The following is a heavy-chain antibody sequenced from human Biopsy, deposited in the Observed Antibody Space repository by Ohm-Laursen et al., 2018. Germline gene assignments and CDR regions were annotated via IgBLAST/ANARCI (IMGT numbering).Heavy chain of an antibody. CDR1: GGTFISSV. D-gene: IGHD1/OR15-1a*01. J-gene: IGHJ5*02. V-gene: IGHV1-69*13. Sequence: ASVKVSCKASGGTFISSVITWVRQAPGQGLEWMGGIIGIFRIAHYAQKFQGRVTITADEFMSTAYMELSSLRSEDTAVYYCARGGGYNWNNGWFDPWGQGTLVTVSS. CDR3: ARGGGYNWNNGWFDP. CDR2: IIGIFRIA.